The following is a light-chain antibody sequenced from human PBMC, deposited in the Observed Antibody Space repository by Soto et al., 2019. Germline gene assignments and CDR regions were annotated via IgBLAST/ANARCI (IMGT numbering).Light chain of an antibody. V-gene: IGKV3-15*01. CDR1: QSVNNN. J-gene: IGKJ1*01. Sequence: EIVMTQSPATLSVSPGERATLSCRASQSVNNNLAWYQQKPGQAPRLLIYGASTRATGIPARFSGSVSGSDFTLTISSLQSEDFSIYYCQQYNNSWTFGQGTKVEIK. CDR3: QQYNNSWT. CDR2: GAS.